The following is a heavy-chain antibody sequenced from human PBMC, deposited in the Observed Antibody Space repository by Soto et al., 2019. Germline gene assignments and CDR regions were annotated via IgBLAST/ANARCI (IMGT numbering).Heavy chain of an antibody. CDR3: ARDLCSSTSCYFG. V-gene: IGHV3-33*01. Sequence: GGSLRLSCAASGFTFSSYGMHWVRQAPGKGLEWVAVIWYDGSNKYYADSVKGRFTISRDNSKNTLYLQMNSLRAEDTAVYYCARDLCSSTSCYFGWGQGTLVTVSS. CDR2: IWYDGSNK. J-gene: IGHJ4*02. CDR1: GFTFSSYG. D-gene: IGHD2-2*01.